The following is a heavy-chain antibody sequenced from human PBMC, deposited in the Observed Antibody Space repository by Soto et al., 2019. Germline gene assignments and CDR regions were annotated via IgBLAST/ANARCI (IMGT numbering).Heavy chain of an antibody. CDR1: GGSISSGGYY. CDR3: ARAPLWFGEFRRYYYYMDV. J-gene: IGHJ6*03. Sequence: PSETLSLTCTVSGGSISSGGYYLSWIRQHPGKGLEWIGYIYYSGSTYYNPSLKSRVTISVDTSKNQFSLKLSSVTAADTAVYYCARAPLWFGEFRRYYYYMDVWGKGTTVTVSS. D-gene: IGHD3-10*01. V-gene: IGHV4-31*03. CDR2: IYYSGST.